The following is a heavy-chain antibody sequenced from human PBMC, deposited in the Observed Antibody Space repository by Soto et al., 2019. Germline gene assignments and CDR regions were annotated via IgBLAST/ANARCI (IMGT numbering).Heavy chain of an antibody. Sequence: GGSLRLSCEASGFTFSGYGMHWVRQAPGKGLEWVAVISYDGSNKYYADSVKGRFTISRDNSKNTLYLQMNSLRAEDTAVYYCARHPVGWGQGTLVTVSS. V-gene: IGHV3-30*03. CDR3: ARHPVG. CDR2: ISYDGSNK. J-gene: IGHJ1*01. CDR1: GFTFSGYG.